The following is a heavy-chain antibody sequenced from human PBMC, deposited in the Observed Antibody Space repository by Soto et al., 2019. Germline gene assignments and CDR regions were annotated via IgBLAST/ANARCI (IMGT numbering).Heavy chain of an antibody. D-gene: IGHD3-22*01. Sequence: TGGSLRLSCAASGFTFSNAWINWVRQTPGKGLEWVGRVKSKTDGGTTDFAAPVKGRFAISRDDSKNVVYLEMNRLKTEDTAIYYCTTDSYITSIIVRFDYWGHGTLVTVSS. J-gene: IGHJ4*01. CDR1: GFTFSNAW. V-gene: IGHV3-15*07. CDR2: VKSKTDGGTT. CDR3: TTDSYITSIIVRFDY.